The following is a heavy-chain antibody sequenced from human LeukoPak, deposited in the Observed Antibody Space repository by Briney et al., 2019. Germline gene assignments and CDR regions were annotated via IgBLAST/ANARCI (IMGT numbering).Heavy chain of an antibody. CDR3: ARGLPTAWAGDV. CDR2: IYSGGST. V-gene: IGHV3-53*01. CDR1: GLTVSSNY. Sequence: PGGSLRLSCAPSGLTVSSNYVTWVRQAPGKGLEWVSVIYSGGSTYYADSVKGRFTISRDNSKNTLYLQMNSLRAEDTAMYYCARGLPTAWAGDVWGQGTTVTVSS. D-gene: IGHD4-17*01. J-gene: IGHJ6*02.